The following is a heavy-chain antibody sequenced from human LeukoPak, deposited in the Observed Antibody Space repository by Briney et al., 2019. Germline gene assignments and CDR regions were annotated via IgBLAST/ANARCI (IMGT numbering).Heavy chain of an antibody. Sequence: GGSLRLSCAASGFTFSSSGMHWVRQAPGKALEWVGVISYDGEKTYYGDSVKGRFTISRDNSKNTLFLQMNSLRVDDTAVYYCAKVPPTTVTREGMDVWGQGTMVRVS. D-gene: IGHD4-17*01. CDR2: ISYDGEKT. CDR3: AKVPPTTVTREGMDV. CDR1: GFTFSSSG. J-gene: IGHJ6*02. V-gene: IGHV3-30*18.